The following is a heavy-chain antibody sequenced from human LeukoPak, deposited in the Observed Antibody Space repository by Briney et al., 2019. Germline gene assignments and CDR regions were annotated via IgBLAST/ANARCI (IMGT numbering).Heavy chain of an antibody. V-gene: IGHV4-4*07. CDR2: IHPTGST. Sequence: SETLSLTCTVSGGSLGTFYWSWIRQSADKGLEYIGRIHPTGSTNYKPSLKSRVTMSIDTSKNQFSMTLQFVTAADTAVYFCARAHSGFYLDAWGQGRWSPSPQ. J-gene: IGHJ4*02. CDR3: ARAHSGFYLDA. D-gene: IGHD3-22*01. CDR1: GGSLGTFY.